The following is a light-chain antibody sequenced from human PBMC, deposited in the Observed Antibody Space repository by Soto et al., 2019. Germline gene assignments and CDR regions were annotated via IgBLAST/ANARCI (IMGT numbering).Light chain of an antibody. J-gene: IGKJ2*01. V-gene: IGKV1-5*01. Sequence: DIQMTQSPSTLSASVGDRVTITCRASQSISSWLAWYQQKPGKAPKLLIYDASSLESGVPSRFSGSGSGTEFTPTISSLQPEDFATYYCQQYNSYSTFGQGTKLEIK. CDR3: QQYNSYST. CDR2: DAS. CDR1: QSISSW.